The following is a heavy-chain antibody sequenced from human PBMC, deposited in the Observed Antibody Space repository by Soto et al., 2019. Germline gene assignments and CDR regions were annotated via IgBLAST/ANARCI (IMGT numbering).Heavy chain of an antibody. D-gene: IGHD3-16*01. V-gene: IGHV4-30-4*02. J-gene: IGHJ6*02. CDR3: ARVPSPFDFYYAMDV. CDR2: IYYSGNT. Sequence: SETLSLTCTVSGGSISSGYYWSWIRQYPGKGLEWIGYIYYSGNTYYNPSLKSRVSISLDTSKSQFSLKLDSVTAADTAVYSCARVPSPFDFYYAMDVWGQGTTVTVSS. CDR1: GGSISSGYY.